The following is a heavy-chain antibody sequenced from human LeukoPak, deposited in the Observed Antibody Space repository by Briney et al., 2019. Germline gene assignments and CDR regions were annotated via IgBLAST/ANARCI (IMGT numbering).Heavy chain of an antibody. J-gene: IGHJ4*02. CDR3: ARYSSSWHANDY. CDR2: ISSDGGSV. CDR1: GFTFSTYW. D-gene: IGHD6-13*01. V-gene: IGHV3-74*01. Sequence: GGSLRLSCAASGFTFSTYWMHWVRQAPGKGLVWVSHISSDGGSVSYADSVRGRFTISRDNAKNKMYLQMNGLRAEDTAVYFCARYSSSWHANDYWGQGTLVTVSS.